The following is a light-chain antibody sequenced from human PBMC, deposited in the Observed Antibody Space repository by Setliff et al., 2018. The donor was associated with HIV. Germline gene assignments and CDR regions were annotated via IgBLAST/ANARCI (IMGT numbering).Light chain of an antibody. J-gene: IGLJ2*01. V-gene: IGLV1-44*01. Sequence: QSALTQPPSASGTPGQRVSISCSGSGSNIGSNTVNWYQQFPGTAPKLLISNNDQRPSGVPARFSASKSGTSASLAISGLQSEDDGDYYCAAWDDSLNTVVFGGGTK. CDR1: GSNIGSNT. CDR3: AAWDDSLNTVV. CDR2: NND.